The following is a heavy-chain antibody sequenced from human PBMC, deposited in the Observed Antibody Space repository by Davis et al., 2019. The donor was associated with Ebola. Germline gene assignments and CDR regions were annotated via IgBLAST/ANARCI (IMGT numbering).Heavy chain of an antibody. CDR3: ARDLRGYSGYDLMSYYYYGMDV. D-gene: IGHD5-12*01. Sequence: GGSLRLSCAASGFTFSDYYMSWIRQAPGKGLEWVSYISSSGSTIYYADSVKGRFTISRDNAKNSLYLQMNSLRAEDTAVYYCARDLRGYSGYDLMSYYYYGMDVWGQGTTVTVSS. J-gene: IGHJ6*02. CDR1: GFTFSDYY. V-gene: IGHV3-11*01. CDR2: ISSSGSTI.